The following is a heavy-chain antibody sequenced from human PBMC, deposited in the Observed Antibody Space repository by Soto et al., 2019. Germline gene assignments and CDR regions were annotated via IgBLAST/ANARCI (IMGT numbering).Heavy chain of an antibody. J-gene: IGHJ6*02. CDR2: IYHSGST. CDR1: GGSISSGGYS. Sequence: SETLSLTCAVSGGSISSGGYSWSWIRQPPGKGLEWIGYIYHSGSTYYNPSLKSRVTISVDRSKNQFSLKLSPVTAADTAVYYCARRREGMDVWGQGTTVTVSS. CDR3: ARRREGMDV. D-gene: IGHD1-26*01. V-gene: IGHV4-30-2*01.